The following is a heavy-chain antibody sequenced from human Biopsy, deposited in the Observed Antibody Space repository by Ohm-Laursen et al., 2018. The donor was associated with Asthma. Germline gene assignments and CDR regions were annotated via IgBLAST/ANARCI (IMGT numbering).Heavy chain of an antibody. J-gene: IGHJ4*02. CDR2: ITGSGGGT. V-gene: IGHV3-23*01. CDR3: AKRGSYFDY. Sequence: SLRLSCAATGFRFTDYGMHWVRQAPGKGLEWVSSITGSGGGTYYADSVKGRFTISRDKSKNTLYMQMNSLRAEDTAVYYCAKRGSYFDYWGQGTLVTVSS. D-gene: IGHD1-26*01. CDR1: GFRFTDYG.